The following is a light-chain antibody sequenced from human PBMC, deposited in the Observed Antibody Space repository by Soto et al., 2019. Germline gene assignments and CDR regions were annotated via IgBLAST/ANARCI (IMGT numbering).Light chain of an antibody. Sequence: QSALTQPRSVSGSPGQSVTISCTGTSSDVGGYNYVSWCQQHPGKAPKLMIYDVSQRPSGVPDRFSASKSGNTASLTISGLQAEDEADYYCCSYAGSYTYVFGTGTKVTVL. V-gene: IGLV2-11*01. CDR3: CSYAGSYTYV. CDR1: SSDVGGYNY. J-gene: IGLJ1*01. CDR2: DVS.